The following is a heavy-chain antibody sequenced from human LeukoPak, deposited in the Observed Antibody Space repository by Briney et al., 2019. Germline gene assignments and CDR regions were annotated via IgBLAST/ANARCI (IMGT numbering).Heavy chain of an antibody. J-gene: IGHJ4*02. CDR2: ISGSGGTT. CDR3: AKGSYYDSSGYYYFDY. V-gene: IGHV3-23*01. CDR1: GFTFNSYA. Sequence: GGSLRLSCAASGFTFNSYAMSWVRQAPGKGLEWVSAISGSGGTTHYADSVKGRFTISRDNSKNTLYLQMNSLRAEDTAVYYCAKGSYYDSSGYYYFDYWGQGALVTVSS. D-gene: IGHD3-22*01.